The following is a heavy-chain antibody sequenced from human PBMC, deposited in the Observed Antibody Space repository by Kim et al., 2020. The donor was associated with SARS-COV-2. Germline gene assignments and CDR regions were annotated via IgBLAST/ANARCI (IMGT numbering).Heavy chain of an antibody. Sequence: SETLSLTCAVYCGSFSGYYWSWIRQPPGNGLEWIGEINHSGRTNYNPSLKSRVPISVDTSKNQFSLKLTSVTAADTAVYYCARRLSNTSGWGSHYCDLWGQGTLVTVSS. D-gene: IGHD3-10*01. CDR3: ARRLSNTSGWGSHYCDL. CDR2: INHSGRT. J-gene: IGHJ4*02. CDR1: CGSFSGYY. V-gene: IGHV4-34*01.